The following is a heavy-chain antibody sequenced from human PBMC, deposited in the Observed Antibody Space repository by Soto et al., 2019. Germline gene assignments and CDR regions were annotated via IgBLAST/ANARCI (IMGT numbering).Heavy chain of an antibody. V-gene: IGHV4-61*01. CDR1: GGSVSSGSYY. J-gene: IGHJ3*02. CDR2: IYYSGST. Sequence: SETLSLTCTVSGGSVSSGSYYWSWIRQPPGKGLEWIGYIYYSGSTNYKHSLKSQVTKSVDTSKKQISLKLRSVTAADSALYYCARAHIVVVTAPNAFDIWGQGTMVTVSS. CDR3: ARAHIVVVTAPNAFDI. D-gene: IGHD2-21*02.